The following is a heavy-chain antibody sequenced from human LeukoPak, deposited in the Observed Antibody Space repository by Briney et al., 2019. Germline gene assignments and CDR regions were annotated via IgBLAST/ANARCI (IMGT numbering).Heavy chain of an antibody. CDR3: ARGLDIVLMVYATRGFDY. J-gene: IGHJ4*02. Sequence: PSETLSLTCAVYGGSFSGYYWSWIRQPPGKVLEWIGEINHSGSTNYNPSLKSRVTISVDTSKNQFSLKLSSVTAADTAVYYCARGLDIVLMVYATRGFDYWGQGTLVTVSS. CDR1: GGSFSGYY. V-gene: IGHV4-34*01. CDR2: INHSGST. D-gene: IGHD2-8*01.